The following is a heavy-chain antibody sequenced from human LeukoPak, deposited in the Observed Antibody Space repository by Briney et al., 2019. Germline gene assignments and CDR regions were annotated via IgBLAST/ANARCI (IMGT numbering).Heavy chain of an antibody. V-gene: IGHV3-23*01. CDR1: GFPFRSYA. CDR2: ITDDEDT. CDR3: AKVDYWSPENYFDS. Sequence: GGSLRLSCVASGFPFRSYATTWVRQTPGKGLESVSVITDDEDTYYADSVKGRVTISRDNYQNTVFLQMHSRRVKDTAVYYCAKVDYWSPENYFDSWGQGTLVTVSS. J-gene: IGHJ4*02. D-gene: IGHD1-1*01.